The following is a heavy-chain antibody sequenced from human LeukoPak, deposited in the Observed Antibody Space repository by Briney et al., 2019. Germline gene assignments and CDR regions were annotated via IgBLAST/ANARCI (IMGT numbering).Heavy chain of an antibody. J-gene: IGHJ4*02. V-gene: IGHV3-30*02. CDR1: GFTFSTYG. D-gene: IGHD2-2*01. CDR3: AKVVTGYCSTTSCPFDS. Sequence: PGGSLRLSCAASGFTFSTYGMDWVRQAPGKGLESAAYIRYDGSNKNYADSVKGRFTISRDNSKNTLYLQMSSLRAEDTAVYYCAKVVTGYCSTTSCPFDSWGQGTLVTVSS. CDR2: IRYDGSNK.